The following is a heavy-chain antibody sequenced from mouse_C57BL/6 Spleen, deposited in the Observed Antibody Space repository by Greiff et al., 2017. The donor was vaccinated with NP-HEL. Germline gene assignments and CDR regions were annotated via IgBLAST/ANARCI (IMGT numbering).Heavy chain of an antibody. CDR1: GYTFTSYW. CDR3: ARPYGLYYYAMDY. Sequence: QVQLKQPGAELVKPGASVKLSCKASGYTFTSYWMHWVKQRPGQGLEWIGMIHPNSGSTNYNEKFKSKATLTVDKSSSTAYMQLSSLTSEDSAVYYCARPYGLYYYAMDYWGQGTSVTVSS. D-gene: IGHD1-1*02. J-gene: IGHJ4*01. V-gene: IGHV1-64*01. CDR2: IHPNSGST.